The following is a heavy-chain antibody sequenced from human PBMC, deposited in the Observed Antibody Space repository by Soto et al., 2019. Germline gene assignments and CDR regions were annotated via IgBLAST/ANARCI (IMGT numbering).Heavy chain of an antibody. CDR2: IYYSGST. D-gene: IGHD5-18*01. J-gene: IGHJ5*02. CDR3: ARIPVDTYMINWFDP. V-gene: IGHV4-61*08. Sequence: SETLSLTCIFSVGSVSIGDYYWSWIRQPPGKGLEWIGYIYYSGSTNYNPSLKSRVSISLDTSKNQFSLRLTSVTAADTAVYYCARIPVDTYMINWFDPWGQGTLVTVSS. CDR1: VGSVSIGDYY.